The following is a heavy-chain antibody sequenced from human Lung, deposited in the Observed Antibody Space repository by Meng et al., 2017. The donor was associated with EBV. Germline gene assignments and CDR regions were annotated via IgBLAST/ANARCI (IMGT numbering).Heavy chain of an antibody. D-gene: IGHD3-22*01. V-gene: IGHV1-69*01. Sequence: QLQLVQSGAGVNKPGSSVEVSCKASGGTFSSYAISWVRQAPGQGLEWMGGIIPIFGTANYAQKFQGRVTITADESTSTAYMELSSLRSEDTAVYYCARGGYYYDSSGYYYFDYWGQGTLVTVSS. CDR2: IIPIFGTA. CDR3: ARGGYYYDSSGYYYFDY. J-gene: IGHJ4*02. CDR1: GGTFSSYA.